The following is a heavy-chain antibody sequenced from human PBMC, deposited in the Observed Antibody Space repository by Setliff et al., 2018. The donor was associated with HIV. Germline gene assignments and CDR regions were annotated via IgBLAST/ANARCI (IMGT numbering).Heavy chain of an antibody. J-gene: IGHJ5*02. D-gene: IGHD4-17*01. V-gene: IGHV1-69*13. Sequence: ASVKVSCKASGYTFTRYGISWVRQAPGQGLEWMGGIIPVSGASKYAQRFQDRVIFTADESTNGVYMELSSLTSEDTGFYFCAREVDGGERFVRFDPWGQGTLVTVSS. CDR2: IIPVSGAS. CDR3: AREVDGGERFVRFDP. CDR1: GYTFTRYG.